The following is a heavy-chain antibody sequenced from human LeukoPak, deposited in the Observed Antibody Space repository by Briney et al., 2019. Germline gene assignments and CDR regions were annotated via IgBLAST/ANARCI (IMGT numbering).Heavy chain of an antibody. CDR2: SDGGGSST. D-gene: IGHD3-22*01. CDR3: ARGPGSSGGAYVGDY. Sequence: GGSLRLSCAASGFTFSNYWMHWVRQVPGKGLVWVYRSDGGGSSTSYADSVKGRFSISRDNAKSILYLQMNSLRAEDTAVYYCARGPGSSGGAYVGDYWGHGTLVTVSS. J-gene: IGHJ4*01. V-gene: IGHV3-74*01. CDR1: GFTFSNYW.